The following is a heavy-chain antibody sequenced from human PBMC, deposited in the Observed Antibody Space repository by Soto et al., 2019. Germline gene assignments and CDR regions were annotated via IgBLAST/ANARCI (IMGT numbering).Heavy chain of an antibody. CDR2: ISYDGSNK. V-gene: IGHV3-30-3*01. CDR3: ARDYYGMDV. J-gene: IGHJ6*02. Sequence: GGSLRLSCAASGFTFSSYAMHWVRQAPGKGLEWVAVISYDGSNKYYADSVKGRFTISRDNSKNTLYLQMNSLRAEDTAVYYCARDYYGMDVWGQGTTVTVSS. CDR1: GFTFSSYA.